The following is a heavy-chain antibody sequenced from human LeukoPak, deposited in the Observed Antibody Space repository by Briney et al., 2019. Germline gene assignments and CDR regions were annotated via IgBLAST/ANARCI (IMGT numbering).Heavy chain of an antibody. CDR3: AKGPLYYYDSSGYGEYFQH. V-gene: IGHV3-23*01. J-gene: IGHJ1*01. CDR1: GFTFSSYA. CDR2: ISGSGGST. Sequence: GGSLRLSCAASGFTFSSYAMSWVRQAPGKGLEWVSAISGSGGSTYYADSVKGRFTISRYNSKNTLYLQMNSLRAEDTAVYYCAKGPLYYYDSSGYGEYFQHWGQGTLVTVSS. D-gene: IGHD3-22*01.